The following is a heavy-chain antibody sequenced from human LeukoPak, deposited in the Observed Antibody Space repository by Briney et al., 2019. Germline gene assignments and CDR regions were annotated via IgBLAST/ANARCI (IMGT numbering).Heavy chain of an antibody. CDR1: GYSFIRYW. CDR3: ARHRVVGARSGYFDP. D-gene: IGHD1-26*01. Sequence: GESLKISCKGSGYSFIRYWIGWVRQKPGKGLDWMGIIYPGDSDTRYSPSFQGQVTISVDKSTSTAYLQWSSLKASDTAMYYCARHRVVGARSGYFDPWGQGTLVTVSS. CDR2: IYPGDSDT. V-gene: IGHV5-51*01. J-gene: IGHJ5*02.